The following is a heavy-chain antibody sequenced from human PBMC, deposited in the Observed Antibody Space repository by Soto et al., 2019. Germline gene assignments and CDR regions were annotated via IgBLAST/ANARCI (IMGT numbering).Heavy chain of an antibody. D-gene: IGHD3-10*01. CDR1: GGSISSYY. J-gene: IGHJ5*02. CDR3: ARTKNALLWFGESLWFDP. Sequence: PSETLSLTCTVSGGSISSYYWSWIRQPPGKGLEWIGYIYYSGSTNYNPSLKSRVTISVDTSKNQFSLKLSSVTAADTAVYYCARTKNALLWFGESLWFDPWGQGTLVTVSS. V-gene: IGHV4-59*01. CDR2: IYYSGST.